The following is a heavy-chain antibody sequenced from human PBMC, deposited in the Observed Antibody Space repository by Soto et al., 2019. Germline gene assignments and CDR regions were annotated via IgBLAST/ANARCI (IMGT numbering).Heavy chain of an antibody. D-gene: IGHD6-13*01. J-gene: IGHJ6*03. CDR1: GFPFSSYW. CDR3: VRGVKGGYYVDV. V-gene: IGHV3-74*01. CDR2: IKYDGTIT. Sequence: EVQLVESGGGSVQPGESLRLSCAASGFPFSSYWIHWVRQAPGKGLVWVSRIKYDGTITNYADSLKGRLTISRDNAENTVSLQIISLRVVETIAYYCVRGVKGGYYVDVWGKGTTVTVSS.